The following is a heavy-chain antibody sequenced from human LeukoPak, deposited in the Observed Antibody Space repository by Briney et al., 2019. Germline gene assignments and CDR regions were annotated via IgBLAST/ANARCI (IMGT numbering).Heavy chain of an antibody. J-gene: IGHJ4*02. CDR3: AKDSVKGSGSYSAFDY. CDR2: ISYDGSNK. Sequence: GGSLRLSCAASGFTFSSYAIHWVRQAPGKGLEWVAVISYDGSNKYYADSVKGRFTISRDNSKNTLYLQMNSLRAEDTAVYYCAKDSVKGSGSYSAFDYWGQGTLVTVSS. V-gene: IGHV3-30*04. D-gene: IGHD3-10*01. CDR1: GFTFSSYA.